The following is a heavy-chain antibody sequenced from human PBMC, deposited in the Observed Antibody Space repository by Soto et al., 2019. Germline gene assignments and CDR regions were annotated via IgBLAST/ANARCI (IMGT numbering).Heavy chain of an antibody. Sequence: QVQLVESGGGVVQPGRSLRLSCAASGFTFSSYAMHWVRQAPGKGLEWVAVISYDGSNKYYADSVKGRFTISRDNSKNTLYLQMNSLRAEDTAVYYGARHRRRGTARVLPVGMDVWGQGTTVTVSS. J-gene: IGHJ6*02. CDR2: ISYDGSNK. CDR3: ARHRRRGTARVLPVGMDV. D-gene: IGHD5-18*01. CDR1: GFTFSSYA. V-gene: IGHV3-30-3*01.